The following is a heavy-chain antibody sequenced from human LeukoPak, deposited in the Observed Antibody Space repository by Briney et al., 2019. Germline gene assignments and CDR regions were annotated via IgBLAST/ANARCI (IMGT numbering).Heavy chain of an antibody. CDR2: INHSGSS. J-gene: IGHJ2*01. V-gene: IGHV4-34*01. D-gene: IGHD1-20*01. CDR3: AGQDSAAVYLVL. Sequence: PSETLSLTCAAYGGSFTGYFLGWIRQPPGKGLEWIGEINHSGSSNYNPSLKSRVTISVDTSKNQFSLKRSSMTAADTAVYYCAGQDSAAVYLVLWSRGTLVTVSS. CDR1: GGSFTGYF.